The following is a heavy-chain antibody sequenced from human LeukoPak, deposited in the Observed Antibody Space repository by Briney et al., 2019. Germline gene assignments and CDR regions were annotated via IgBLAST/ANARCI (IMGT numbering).Heavy chain of an antibody. Sequence: ASVKVSCKASGYTFTSYAMHWVRQAPGQRLEWMGWINAGNGNTKYSQKFQGRVTITRDTSASTAYMELSSRRSEDTAVYYCARDEYYDYVWGSFDYWGQGTLVTVSS. CDR3: ARDEYYDYVWGSFDY. D-gene: IGHD3-16*01. V-gene: IGHV1-3*01. CDR2: INAGNGNT. CDR1: GYTFTSYA. J-gene: IGHJ4*02.